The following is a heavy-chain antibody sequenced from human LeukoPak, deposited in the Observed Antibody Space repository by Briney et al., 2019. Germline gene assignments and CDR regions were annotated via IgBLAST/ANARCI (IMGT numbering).Heavy chain of an antibody. J-gene: IGHJ4*02. CDR1: GGSISSSSYY. V-gene: IGHV3-23*01. D-gene: IGHD2-21*02. CDR3: AKGMRAYCGGDCYFMAG. CDR2: ISGSGGST. Sequence: PSETLSLTCTVSGGSISSSSYYWGWIRQAPGKGLEWVSAISGSGGSTYYADSVKGRFTISRDNSKNTLYPQMNSLRAEDTAVYYCAKGMRAYCGGDCYFMAGWGQGTLVTVSS.